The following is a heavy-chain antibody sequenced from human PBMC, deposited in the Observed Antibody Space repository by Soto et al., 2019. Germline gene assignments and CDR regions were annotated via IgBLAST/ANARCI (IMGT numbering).Heavy chain of an antibody. CDR3: ARHRRGLRGYSYGYYYYGMDV. V-gene: IGHV4-39*01. Sequence: QLQLQESGPGLVKPSETLSLTCTVSGGSISSSSYYWGWIRQPPGKGLEWIGSIYYSGSTYYNPSLKSRVTIAVDTSKNQFSRKLSSVTAADTAVYYCARHRRGLRGYSYGYYYYGMDVWGQGTTVTVSS. CDR1: GGSISSSSYY. CDR2: IYYSGST. J-gene: IGHJ6*02. D-gene: IGHD5-18*01.